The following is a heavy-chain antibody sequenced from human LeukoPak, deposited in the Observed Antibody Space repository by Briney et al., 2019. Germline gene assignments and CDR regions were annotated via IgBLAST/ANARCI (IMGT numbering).Heavy chain of an antibody. CDR2: INHSGST. D-gene: IGHD3-3*01. Sequence: SSETLSLTCAVYGGSFSGYYWSWIRQPPGKGLEWIGEINHSGSTNYNPSLKSRVTISVDTSKNQFSLKLSSVTAADTAVYYCARGRSVYYDFWSGYPYYFDYWGQGTLVTVSS. CDR3: ARGRSVYYDFWSGYPYYFDY. V-gene: IGHV4-34*01. J-gene: IGHJ4*02. CDR1: GGSFSGYY.